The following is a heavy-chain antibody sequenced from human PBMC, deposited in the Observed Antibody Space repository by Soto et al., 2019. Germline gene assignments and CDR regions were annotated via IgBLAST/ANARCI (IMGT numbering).Heavy chain of an antibody. J-gene: IGHJ6*03. Sequence: GASVKVSCKASGYTFTGYYMHWVRQAPGQALEWMGWINPNSGGTNYAQKFQGWVTMTRDTSISTAYMELSRLRSDDTAVYYCARAIGGGYCSSTSCPTPVLYMDVWGKGTTVTVSS. CDR1: GYTFTGYY. CDR3: ARAIGGGYCSSTSCPTPVLYMDV. CDR2: INPNSGGT. D-gene: IGHD2-2*01. V-gene: IGHV1-2*04.